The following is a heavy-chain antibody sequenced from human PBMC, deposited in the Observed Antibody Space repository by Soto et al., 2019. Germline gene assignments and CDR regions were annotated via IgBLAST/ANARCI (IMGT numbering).Heavy chain of an antibody. D-gene: IGHD4-17*01. CDR2: IYTSGST. Sequence: SETLSLTCTVSGGSTSSYYLSWIRQPAGKGLECIGRIYTSGSTNYNPSLKSRVTMSVDTSKNQFSLKLSSVTAADTAVYYCARWTVTTRYFDYWGQGTLVTVYS. CDR1: GGSTSSYY. V-gene: IGHV4-4*07. CDR3: ARWTVTTRYFDY. J-gene: IGHJ4*02.